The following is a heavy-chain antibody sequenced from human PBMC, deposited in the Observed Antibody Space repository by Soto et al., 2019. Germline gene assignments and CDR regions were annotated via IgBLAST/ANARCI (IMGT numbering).Heavy chain of an antibody. V-gene: IGHV1-2*04. CDR3: ASEGYCSSTSCTDAFDI. CDR2: INPNSGGT. J-gene: IGHJ3*02. D-gene: IGHD2-2*01. CDR1: GYTCTGYY. Sequence: QVQLVQSGAEVKKPGASVKVSCTASGYTCTGYYMHWVRQAPGQGLEWMGWINPNSGGTNYAQKFQGWVTMTRDTAISTAYMELSRLRSDDTAVDYCASEGYCSSTSCTDAFDIWGQGTMVTVSS.